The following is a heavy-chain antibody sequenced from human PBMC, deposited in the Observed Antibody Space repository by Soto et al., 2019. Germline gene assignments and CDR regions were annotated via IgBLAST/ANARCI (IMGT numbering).Heavy chain of an antibody. CDR2: ISGSGGST. CDR3: AKDQGSSWYEIDY. CDR1: GFTFSNYA. J-gene: IGHJ4*02. V-gene: IGHV3-23*01. D-gene: IGHD6-13*01. Sequence: EVQLLESGGGLVQPGGSLRLSCAASGFTFSNYAVTWVRQAPGKGLEWVSTISGSGGSTYYADSVKGRFTISRDNSKNPLYLQMNILRAEDTAVYYCAKDQGSSWYEIDYLGQGTLVTVSS.